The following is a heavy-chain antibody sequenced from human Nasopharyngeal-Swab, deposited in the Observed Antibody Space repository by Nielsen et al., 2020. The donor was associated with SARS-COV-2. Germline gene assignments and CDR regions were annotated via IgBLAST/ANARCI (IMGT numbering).Heavy chain of an antibody. CDR2: ISSSSSTI. CDR3: ASTVVTQTGRGYWYFDL. Sequence: GGSLRLSCAASGFTFSSYSMNWVRQAPGKGLEWVSYISSSSSTIYYADSVKGRFTISRDNSKNTLYLQMNSLRAEDTAVYYCASTVVTQTGRGYWYFDLWGRGTLVTVSS. D-gene: IGHD4-23*01. CDR1: GFTFSSYS. J-gene: IGHJ2*01. V-gene: IGHV3-48*01.